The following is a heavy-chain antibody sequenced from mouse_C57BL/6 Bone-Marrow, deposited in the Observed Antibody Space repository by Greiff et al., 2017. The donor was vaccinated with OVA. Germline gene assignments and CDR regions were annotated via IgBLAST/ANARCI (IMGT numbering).Heavy chain of an antibody. Sequence: QVQLQQPGAELVMPGASVKLSCKASGYTFTSYWMHWVKQRPGQGLEWIGEIDPSDSYTNYNQKFKGKSTLTVDKSSSTAYMQLSSLTSEDSAVYYCASKGSSGYFFAYWGQGTLVTVSA. CDR2: IDPSDSYT. CDR1: GYTFTSYW. CDR3: ASKGSSGYFFAY. J-gene: IGHJ3*01. V-gene: IGHV1-69*01. D-gene: IGHD3-2*02.